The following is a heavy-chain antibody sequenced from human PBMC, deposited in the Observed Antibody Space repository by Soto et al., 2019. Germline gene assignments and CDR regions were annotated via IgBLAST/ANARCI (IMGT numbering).Heavy chain of an antibody. CDR3: ARGGLWFGDPMGFDY. V-gene: IGHV4-30-2*01. CDR2: IYHSGST. D-gene: IGHD3-10*01. CDR1: GGSISSGGYS. Sequence: PSETLSLTCAVSGGSISSGGYSWSWIRQPPGKGLEWIGYIYHSGSTYYNPSLKSRVTISVDRSKNQFSLKLSSVTAADTAVYYCARGGLWFGDPMGFDYWGQGTLVNVSS. J-gene: IGHJ4*02.